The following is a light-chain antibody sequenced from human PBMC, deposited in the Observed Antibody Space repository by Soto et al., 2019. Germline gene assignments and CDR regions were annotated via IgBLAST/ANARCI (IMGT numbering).Light chain of an antibody. Sequence: EIVSTQSPGTLSLSPGERAALSCRASRSLSSTSLAWYQQRPGQAPRLLIYDASSRATGIPDRFSGSGSGTDFTLAINRLEPDDFAVYYCQQYGSSPRTFGQGTKVEI. CDR2: DAS. V-gene: IGKV3-20*01. CDR1: RSLSSTS. J-gene: IGKJ1*01. CDR3: QQYGSSPRT.